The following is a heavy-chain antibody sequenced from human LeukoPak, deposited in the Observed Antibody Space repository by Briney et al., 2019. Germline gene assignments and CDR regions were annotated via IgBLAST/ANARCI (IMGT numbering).Heavy chain of an antibody. V-gene: IGHV3-74*01. CDR1: GCSLSGYW. CDR2: NNGDGSTT. CDR3: ARDPRNVGLAP. J-gene: IGHJ5*02. Sequence: GGSLRLSCVASGCSLSGYWMYWVRQAPGKGLMYISRNNGDGSTTNYADVVKGRFTMSRDNVKNTLYLQMNSLRVEDTAVYYCARDPRNVGLAPWGQGTLVTVSS. D-gene: IGHD2-15*01.